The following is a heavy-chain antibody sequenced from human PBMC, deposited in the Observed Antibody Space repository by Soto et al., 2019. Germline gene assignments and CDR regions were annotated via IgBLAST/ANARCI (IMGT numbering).Heavy chain of an antibody. Sequence: EVQLVQSGAEVKKPGESLKISCKGSGYSFTSYWIGWVRQMPGKGLEWMGIIYPGDSDTRYSPSFQGQVTISADKSTSTAYLQWSSLKASDTAMYYCARTYCSGGSCSGFDDWGQGTLVTVSS. J-gene: IGHJ4*02. CDR2: IYPGDSDT. CDR1: GYSFTSYW. CDR3: ARTYCSGGSCSGFDD. D-gene: IGHD2-15*01. V-gene: IGHV5-51*03.